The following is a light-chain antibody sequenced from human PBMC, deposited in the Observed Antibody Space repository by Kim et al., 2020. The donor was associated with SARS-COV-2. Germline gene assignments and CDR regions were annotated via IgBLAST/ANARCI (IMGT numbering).Light chain of an antibody. Sequence: KSAPLSCRARRGVGSTYVACYQQRPGQAPRLLISSGSDGATGIPDRFSGSGSETDFTLTISRVEPEDFAVYYCQQYESPYTFGQGTKLEI. CDR2: SGS. CDR1: RGVGSTY. J-gene: IGKJ2*01. V-gene: IGKV3-20*01. CDR3: QQYESPYT.